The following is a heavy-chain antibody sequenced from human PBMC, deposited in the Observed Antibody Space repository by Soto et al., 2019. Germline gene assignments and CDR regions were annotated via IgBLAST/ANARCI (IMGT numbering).Heavy chain of an antibody. D-gene: IGHD6-19*01. Sequence: QVQLVQSGAEVKKPGASVKVSCKASGYTFNKYSISWVRQAPGQGLEWMGWISAYNGDTNYAQQLQDRVTLTTDTSTSTAYMELRNLRSDDTAMYYCARDHAGSGWFRFDYWGQGTLVTVSS. CDR2: ISAYNGDT. V-gene: IGHV1-18*01. CDR1: GYTFNKYS. CDR3: ARDHAGSGWFRFDY. J-gene: IGHJ4*02.